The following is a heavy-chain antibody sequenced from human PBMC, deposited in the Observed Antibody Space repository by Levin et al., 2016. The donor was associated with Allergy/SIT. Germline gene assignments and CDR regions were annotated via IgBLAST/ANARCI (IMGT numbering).Heavy chain of an antibody. J-gene: IGHJ2*01. Sequence: GESLKISCAASGFTFGNYAMSWVRQAPGKGLEWVSIIGIDGHTTHYVDSVKGRFTISRDNAKNSLYLQMNSLRDEDTAVYYCARSFSYSNYLRWYFDLWGRGTLVTVSS. D-gene: IGHD4-11*01. CDR2: IGIDGHTT. V-gene: IGHV3-23*01. CDR1: GFTFGNYA. CDR3: ARSFSYSNYLRWYFDL.